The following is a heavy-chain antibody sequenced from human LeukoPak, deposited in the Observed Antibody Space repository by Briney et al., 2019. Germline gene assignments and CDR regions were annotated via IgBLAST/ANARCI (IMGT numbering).Heavy chain of an antibody. D-gene: IGHD1-1*01. CDR3: AKKSPTYFDY. V-gene: IGHV3-23*01. CDR2: ISGSGGRT. J-gene: IGHJ4*02. Sequence: GGSLRLSCAASGFTFSSYDMTWVRQAPGKGLEWVSSISGSGGRTYYADSVKGRFTISRDNSKNTLYLQMNSLRAEDTAVYYCAKKSPTYFDYWGQGTLVTVSS. CDR1: GFTFSSYD.